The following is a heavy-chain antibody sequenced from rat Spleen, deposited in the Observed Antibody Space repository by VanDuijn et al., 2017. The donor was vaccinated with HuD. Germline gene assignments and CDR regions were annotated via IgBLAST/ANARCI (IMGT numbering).Heavy chain of an antibody. J-gene: IGHJ3*01. Sequence: EVQLQESGPGLVKPSQSLSLTCSVSGYDITNNYWGWIRKFPGNKMEWMGFITYSGGISYNPSLQSRISITRDTSKNQFFLQVNSVTTEDTATYYCAAGRYNWNWFAYWGQGTLVTVSS. CDR1: GYDITNNY. V-gene: IGHV3-1*01. D-gene: IGHD1-5*01. CDR2: ITYSGGI. CDR3: AAGRYNWNWFAY.